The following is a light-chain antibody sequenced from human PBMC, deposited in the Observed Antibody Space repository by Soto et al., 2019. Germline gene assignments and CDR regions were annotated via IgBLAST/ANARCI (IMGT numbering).Light chain of an antibody. J-gene: IGLJ2*01. V-gene: IGLV2-8*01. CDR1: SSDVGGYNY. CDR2: EVT. CDR3: SSFAGGGNPVL. Sequence: QSALTQPPSASGSLGQSVTISCTGTSSDVGGYNYVSWHQQHPGKAPKVMIYEVTKRPPGVPDRFSGSKSGNTASLTVSGLPAEDEPDYYCSSFAGGGNPVLLGGGTKLAVL.